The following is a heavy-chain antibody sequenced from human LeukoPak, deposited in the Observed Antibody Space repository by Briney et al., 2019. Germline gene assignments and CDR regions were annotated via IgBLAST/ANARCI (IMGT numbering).Heavy chain of an antibody. CDR1: GFTFSDYY. D-gene: IGHD3-22*01. V-gene: IGHV3-11*01. CDR2: ISSSGSTI. J-gene: IGHJ3*02. CDR3: ARVRSSYYYESSGYYQYDAFDI. Sequence: GGSLRLSCAASGFTFSDYYMSWIRQAPGKGLEWVSYISSSGSTIYYADSVRGRFTISGDNAKNSLYLQMNSLRAEDTAVYYCARVRSSYYYESSGYYQYDAFDIWGQGTMVTVSS.